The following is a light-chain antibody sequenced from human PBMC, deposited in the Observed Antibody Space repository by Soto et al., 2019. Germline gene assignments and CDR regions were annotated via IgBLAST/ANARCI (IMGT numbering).Light chain of an antibody. CDR1: SRDIGAYNL. J-gene: IGLJ1*01. Sequence: QSALTQPASVSGSPGQSITISCSGTSRDIGAYNLVSWYQQPPGKAPKLLIYEVRNRPSGVSNRFSGSKSGNTASLTISGLQAEDEADYYCDSYTSSRAYVFGIGTKVTVL. CDR2: EVR. V-gene: IGLV2-14*01. CDR3: DSYTSSRAYV.